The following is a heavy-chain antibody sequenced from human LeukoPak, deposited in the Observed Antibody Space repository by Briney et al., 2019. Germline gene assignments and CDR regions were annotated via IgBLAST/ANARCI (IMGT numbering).Heavy chain of an antibody. J-gene: IGHJ4*02. Sequence: SETLSLTCTVSGGSISSGSYYWSWTRQPAGKGLEWIGRIYTSGSTNYNPSLKSRVTISVDTSENQFSLKLSSVTAADTAVYYCARGLGFDYWGQGTPVTVSS. V-gene: IGHV4-61*02. D-gene: IGHD7-27*01. CDR2: IYTSGST. CDR3: ARGLGFDY. CDR1: GGSISSGSYY.